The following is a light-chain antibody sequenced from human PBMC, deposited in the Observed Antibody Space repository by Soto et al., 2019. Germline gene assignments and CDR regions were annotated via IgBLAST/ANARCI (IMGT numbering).Light chain of an antibody. CDR2: TAS. J-gene: IGKJ2*01. CDR3: QQSFSTPYT. V-gene: IGKV1-39*01. Sequence: DIPMPQSPSSLSASVGDSVTIPCRASQRINKYLNWSQQRSGRAPRLLIHTASSLHSGVPSRFSGSGSGSDFTLAISSLQPEDLATYFCQQSFSTPYTFGQGTKLEI. CDR1: QRINKY.